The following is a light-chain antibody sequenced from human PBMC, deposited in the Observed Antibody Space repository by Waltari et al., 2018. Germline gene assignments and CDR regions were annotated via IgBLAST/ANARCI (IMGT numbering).Light chain of an antibody. CDR2: TND. Sequence: QSLLTQPPSASGTPGQRVTISCSGSSSNIGSNYVFWYQQLPGTAPKLLIYTNDQRSSGVPDRFFASKFGTSASLTISGLRSEDEAYYYCAAWDDKLRGRGVFGGGTKLTVL. J-gene: IGLJ3*02. V-gene: IGLV1-47*01. CDR3: AAWDDKLRGRGV. CDR1: SSNIGSNY.